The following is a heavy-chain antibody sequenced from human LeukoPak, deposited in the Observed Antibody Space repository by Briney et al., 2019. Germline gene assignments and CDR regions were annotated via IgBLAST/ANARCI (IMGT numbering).Heavy chain of an antibody. V-gene: IGHV3-30*02. CDR3: AKVYDFTLYYYYYMDV. Sequence: GGSLRLSCAASGFTFSSYGMHWVRQAPGKGLEWVAFIRYDGSNKYYADSVKGRFTISRDNSKNTLYLQMNSLRAEDTAVYYCAKVYDFTLYYYYYMDVWGKGTTVTVSS. D-gene: IGHD3-3*01. CDR2: IRYDGSNK. CDR1: GFTFSSYG. J-gene: IGHJ6*03.